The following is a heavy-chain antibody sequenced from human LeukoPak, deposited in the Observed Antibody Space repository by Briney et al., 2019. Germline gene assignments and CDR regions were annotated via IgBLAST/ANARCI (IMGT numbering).Heavy chain of an antibody. CDR3: ARSTYSSSSYYFDY. CDR1: GFTFSNYG. J-gene: IGHJ4*02. Sequence: PGRSLRLSSAASGFTFSNYGIHWVRQAPGKGLEWVAVIWSDGINKYYADSVKGRFTISRDNSKNTLYLQMNSLRADDTAVYYCARSTYSSSSYYFDYWGQGSLVTVSS. V-gene: IGHV3-33*01. CDR2: IWSDGINK. D-gene: IGHD6-13*01.